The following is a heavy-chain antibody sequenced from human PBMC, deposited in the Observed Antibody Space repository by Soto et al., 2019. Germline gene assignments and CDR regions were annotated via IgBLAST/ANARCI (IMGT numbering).Heavy chain of an antibody. J-gene: IGHJ6*02. CDR1: GFTFDDYG. CDR2: LSWNSDSI. V-gene: IGHV3-9*01. CDR3: AKDFYPLTSPGGYYYGMDV. D-gene: IGHD2-2*01. Sequence: SLRLSCAASGFTFDDYGMHWVRQAPGKGLEWVSSLSWNSDSIIYAESVKGRFTISRDNARDSLYLQLNSLRAEDTALYFCAKDFYPLTSPGGYYYGMDVWGQGTTVTVSS.